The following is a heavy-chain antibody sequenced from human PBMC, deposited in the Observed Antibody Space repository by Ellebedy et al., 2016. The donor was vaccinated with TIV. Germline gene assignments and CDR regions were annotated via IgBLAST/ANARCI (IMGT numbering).Heavy chain of an antibody. CDR1: GYSFGSYY. D-gene: IGHD3-10*01. CDR3: ARADEGDPLDY. Sequence: AASVKVSCKASGYSFGSYYLHWVRQAPGQGLEWMGIIDPRGGRIDYAQKFKDRVIMSRDKSTNTVYMELGSLRSEDTAIYYCARADEGDPLDYWGQGTLVTVSS. V-gene: IGHV1-46*01. J-gene: IGHJ4*02. CDR2: IDPRGGRI.